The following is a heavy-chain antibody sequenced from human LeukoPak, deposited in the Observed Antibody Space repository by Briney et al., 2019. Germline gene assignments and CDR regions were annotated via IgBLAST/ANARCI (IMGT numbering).Heavy chain of an antibody. J-gene: IGHJ3*02. CDR3: AKDMGPYSGSYSGAFDI. CDR1: GFTFDDYA. V-gene: IGHV3-9*01. D-gene: IGHD1-26*01. CDR2: TSWNSGSI. Sequence: GRSLRLSCAASGFTFDDYAMHWVRQAPGKGLEWVSGTSWNSGSIGYADSVKGRFTISRDNAKNSLYLQMNSLRAEDTALYYCAKDMGPYSGSYSGAFDIWGQGTMVTVSS.